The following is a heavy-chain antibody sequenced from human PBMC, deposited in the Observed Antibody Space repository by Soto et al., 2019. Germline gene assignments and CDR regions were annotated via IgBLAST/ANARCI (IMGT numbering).Heavy chain of an antibody. CDR1: GFTCSSYA. V-gene: IGHV3-23*01. Sequence: PGGSLRLSCAASGFTCSSYAMSWVRQAPGKGLEWVSAISGSGGSTYYADSVKGRFTISRDNSKNTLYLQMNSLRAEDTAVYYCAKPSNYYDSSGYSKPFDYWGQGTLVTVSS. CDR3: AKPSNYYDSSGYSKPFDY. J-gene: IGHJ4*02. CDR2: ISGSGGST. D-gene: IGHD3-22*01.